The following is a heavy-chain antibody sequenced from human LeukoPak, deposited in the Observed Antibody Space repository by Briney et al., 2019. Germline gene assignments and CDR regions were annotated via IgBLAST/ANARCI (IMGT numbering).Heavy chain of an antibody. Sequence: SSETLSLTCTVSGGSISSGGYYWSWIRQHPGKGLEWIGYIYYSGSTYYNPSLKSRVTISVDKSKNQFSLKLSSVTAADTAAYYCARSTHYGALSYWGQGTLVTVSS. D-gene: IGHD4-17*01. CDR1: GGSISSGGYY. CDR3: ARSTHYGALSY. V-gene: IGHV4-31*03. CDR2: IYYSGST. J-gene: IGHJ4*02.